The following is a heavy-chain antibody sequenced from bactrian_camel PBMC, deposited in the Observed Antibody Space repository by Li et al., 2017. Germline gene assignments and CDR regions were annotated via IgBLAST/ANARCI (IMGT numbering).Heavy chain of an antibody. J-gene: IGHJ4*01. V-gene: IGHV3S63*01. CDR3: AADWRLWEWCTLVRNEYNV. CDR2: TISPDGTT. Sequence: QVQLVESGGGSVQAGGSLRLSCTASGFTPDDSDMGWFRRAPGNECELVSTISPDGTTYYADSVKGRFTISQDNAKNTVYLQMNSLKPDDTAMYYCAADWRLWEWCTLVRNEYNVWGQGTQVTVS. CDR1: GFTPDDSD. D-gene: IGHD1*01.